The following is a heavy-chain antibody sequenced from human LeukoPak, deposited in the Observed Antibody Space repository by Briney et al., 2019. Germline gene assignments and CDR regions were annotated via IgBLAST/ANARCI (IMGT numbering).Heavy chain of an antibody. D-gene: IGHD3/OR15-3a*01. CDR2: IYYSGNT. J-gene: IGHJ4*02. Sequence: SETLSLTCTVSGASISIISYYWGWIRQPPGKGLEWIGSIYYSGNTYYNPSLKSRVTISVDTSKNQFSLKLTSVTAADTAVYYCARQTGSGLFILPGGQGTLVTVSS. CDR3: ARQTGSGLFILP. V-gene: IGHV4-39*01. CDR1: GASISIISYY.